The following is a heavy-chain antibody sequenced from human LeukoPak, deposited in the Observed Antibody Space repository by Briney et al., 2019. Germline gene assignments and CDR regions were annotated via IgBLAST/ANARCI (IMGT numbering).Heavy chain of an antibody. CDR2: TYYNSKWYN. CDR3: ARGVLVVGATTDFDY. D-gene: IGHD1-26*01. J-gene: IGHJ4*02. V-gene: IGHV6-1*01. CDR1: GDSVSSNSAG. Sequence: SQTLSLTCAISGDSVSSNSAGWNWIRQSPSRGLEWLGRTYYNSKWYNDYAVAVKSRITINPDTSKNQFSLQLNSVTAADTAVYYCARGVLVVGATTDFDYWGQGTLVTVSS.